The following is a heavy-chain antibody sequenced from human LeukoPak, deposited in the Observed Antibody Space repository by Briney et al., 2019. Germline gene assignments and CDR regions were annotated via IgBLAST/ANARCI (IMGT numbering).Heavy chain of an antibody. V-gene: IGHV3-30*18. CDR1: GFTFSSYG. D-gene: IGHD6-13*01. Sequence: PGGSLRLSCAASGFTFSSYGMHWVRQAPGKGLEWVAVISYDGSNKYYADSVKGRFTISRDNSKNTLYLQMNSLRAEDTAVYYCAKELAAAGTPFDYWGQGTLVTVSS. CDR2: ISYDGSNK. CDR3: AKELAAAGTPFDY. J-gene: IGHJ4*02.